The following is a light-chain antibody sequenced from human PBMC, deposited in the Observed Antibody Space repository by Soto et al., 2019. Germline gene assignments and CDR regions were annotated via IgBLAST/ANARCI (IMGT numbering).Light chain of an antibody. V-gene: IGKV1-33*01. CDR1: QDITNF. J-gene: IGKJ2*03. CDR3: QHFEDFPYS. CDR2: DAS. Sequence: DIQLTQSPASLSASLGDRVTMTCRASQDITNFLNWYQQRPGAAPQLVIFDASGLQGGAPSRFSGGGSGTEFYFTINGLQSEDVATYYCQHFEDFPYSFGPGTRIDIK.